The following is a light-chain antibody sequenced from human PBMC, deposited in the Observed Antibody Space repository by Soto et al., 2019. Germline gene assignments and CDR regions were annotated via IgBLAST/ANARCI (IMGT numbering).Light chain of an antibody. J-gene: IGKJ1*01. Sequence: DIQMTQSPSSVSASVGDRVTVTCRASQSISTNLNWYQQKPGKAPKLLIYEASSLQRGVPSRFSGSGSGTEFTLTISRLEPEDFAVYYCQQYGSSPLTFGQGTKVDIK. CDR1: QSISTN. V-gene: IGKV1-39*01. CDR3: QQYGSSPLT. CDR2: EAS.